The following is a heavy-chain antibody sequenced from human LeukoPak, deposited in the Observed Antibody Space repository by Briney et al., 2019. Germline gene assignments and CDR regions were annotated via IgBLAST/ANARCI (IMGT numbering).Heavy chain of an antibody. J-gene: IGHJ4*02. D-gene: IGHD3-3*01. CDR1: GGTFSAYA. CDR2: LIPIFGAP. CDR3: ARHLWSGPHYFDY. V-gene: IGHV1-69*05. Sequence: SSVKVSCKASGGTFSAYAISWVRQAPGQGLEWMGGLIPIFGAPGYAQNVQGRVTITTDESAATTYMDLNSLKSDDTAVYYCARHLWSGPHYFDYWGQGTLITVSS.